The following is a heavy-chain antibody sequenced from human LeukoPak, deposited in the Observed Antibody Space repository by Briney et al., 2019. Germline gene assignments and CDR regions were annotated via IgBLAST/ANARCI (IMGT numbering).Heavy chain of an antibody. V-gene: IGHV3-23*01. CDR2: ISASGGDT. D-gene: IGHD2-2*01. Sequence: GGSLRLSCAASGLAFANFAMSWVRQSPGKGLEWVSAISASGGDTYYADSVKGRFTISRDNSKNTVYLQMNSLRAEDTAVYYCARYCITSTCAGRGSELYYGMDVWGQVTTATVSS. CDR3: ARYCITSTCAGRGSELYYGMDV. CDR1: GLAFANFA. J-gene: IGHJ6*02.